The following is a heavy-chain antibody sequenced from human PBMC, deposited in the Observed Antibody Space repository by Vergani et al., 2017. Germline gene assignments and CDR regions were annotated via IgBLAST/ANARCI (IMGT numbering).Heavy chain of an antibody. J-gene: IGHJ4*02. CDR2: ISSSSSTI. CDR1: GFTFSSCS. CDR3: ARENDWWELLRALDY. Sequence: EVQLVESGGGLVQPGGSLRLSCAASGFTFSSCSMNWVRQAPGKGLEWVSYISSSSSTIYYADSVKGRFTIARDNAKNSLYLQMNSLRAEDTAVYYCARENDWWELLRALDYWGQGTLVTVSS. D-gene: IGHD1-26*01. V-gene: IGHV3-48*01.